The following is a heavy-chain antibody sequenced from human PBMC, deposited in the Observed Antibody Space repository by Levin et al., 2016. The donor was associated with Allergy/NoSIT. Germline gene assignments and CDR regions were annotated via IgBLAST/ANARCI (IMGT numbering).Heavy chain of an antibody. D-gene: IGHD1-20*01. Sequence: GESLKISCAASGFTFNSYGMYWVRQAPGKGPEYVAGIGSDGNNIAYGTSVKGRFIISRDNFRNTLYLQLGSLNTEDTAIYYCAGGYNWNDAVFWGQGTMVTVSS. CDR2: IGSDGNNI. V-gene: IGHV3-64*01. CDR1: GFTFNSYG. J-gene: IGHJ3*01. CDR3: AGGYNWNDAVF.